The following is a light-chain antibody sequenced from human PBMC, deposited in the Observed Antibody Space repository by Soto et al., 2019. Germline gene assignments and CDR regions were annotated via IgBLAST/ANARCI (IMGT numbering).Light chain of an antibody. J-gene: IGKJ5*01. CDR1: QSVDSL. V-gene: IGKV3-15*01. Sequence: EIVMTQSPATLSVSPGETATLSCKTSQSVDSLLAWYQQKPGQAPRLLIYRASTRTTGIPARFSGSGSGTEFTLTINSLQSEDFAVYYCQQYNNCPITFGQGTRLEI. CDR2: RAS. CDR3: QQYNNCPIT.